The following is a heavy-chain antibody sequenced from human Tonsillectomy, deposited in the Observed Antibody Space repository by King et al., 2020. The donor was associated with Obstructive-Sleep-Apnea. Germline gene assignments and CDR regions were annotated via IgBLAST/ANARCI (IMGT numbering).Heavy chain of an antibody. J-gene: IGHJ4*02. V-gene: IGHV3-7*03. Sequence: VQLVESGGGLVQPGGSLRLSCAASGFPFSSYWMSWVRQAPGKGLEWVANIKEDESEKYYVDSVKGRFTISRENAKTSLFLQMNSLSGEDTAVYYCARARRGYFDWLLSYYFDYWGQGTLVTVSS. CDR3: ARARRGYFDWLLSYYFDY. D-gene: IGHD3-9*01. CDR1: GFPFSSYW. CDR2: IKEDESEK.